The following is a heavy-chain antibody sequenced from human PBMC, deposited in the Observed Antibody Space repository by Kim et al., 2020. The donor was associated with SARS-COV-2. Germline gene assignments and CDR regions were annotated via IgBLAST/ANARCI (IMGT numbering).Heavy chain of an antibody. J-gene: IGHJ6*02. CDR2: ISYDGSNK. CDR1: GFTFSSYG. V-gene: IGHV3-30*18. Sequence: GGSLRLSCAASGFTFSSYGMHWVRQAPGKGLEWVAVISYDGSNKYYADSVKGRFTISRDNSKNTLYLQMNSLRAEDTAVYYCAKDRSLAYYYYGMDVWGQGTTVTVSS. CDR3: AKDRSLAYYYYGMDV. D-gene: IGHD1-26*01.